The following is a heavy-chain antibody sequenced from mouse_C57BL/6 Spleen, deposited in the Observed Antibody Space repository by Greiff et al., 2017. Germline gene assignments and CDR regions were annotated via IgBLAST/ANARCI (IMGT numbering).Heavy chain of an antibody. CDR3: ARDYYGSRGYYFDY. CDR1: GFTFSSYA. V-gene: IGHV5-4*01. J-gene: IGHJ2*01. Sequence: EVQVVESGGGLVKPGGSLKLSCAASGFTFSSYAMSWVRQTPEKRLEWVATISDGGSYTYYPDNVKGRFPISRDNAKNNLYLQMSHLKSEDTAMYYCARDYYGSRGYYFDYWGQGTTLTVSS. CDR2: ISDGGSYT. D-gene: IGHD1-1*01.